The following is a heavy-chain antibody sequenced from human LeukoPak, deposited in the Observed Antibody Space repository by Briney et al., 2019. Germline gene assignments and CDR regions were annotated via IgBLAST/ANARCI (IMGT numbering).Heavy chain of an antibody. Sequence: PLASVKVSCKASGYTFSSDVNWVRQATGQGPEWMGWMNPDSGRTDYAPKFQGRVSFTRNTSINAAYMELSLLTSEDTAVYYCARDKRGDAFDLWGQGTMVTVSS. J-gene: IGHJ3*01. V-gene: IGHV1-8*03. CDR1: GYTFSSDV. CDR3: ARDKRGDAFDL. CDR2: MNPDSGRT.